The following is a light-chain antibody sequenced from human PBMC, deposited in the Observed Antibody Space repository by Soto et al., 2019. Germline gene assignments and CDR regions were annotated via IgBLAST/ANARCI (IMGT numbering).Light chain of an antibody. CDR3: ATWDDSLGGPV. CDR1: SSNIGRNY. Sequence: QSVLTQTHSVSGTPGQRVNISCSGSSSNIGRNYVYWYHQFPGTAPKLLIYRDNERPSGVPDRFSGSKSGTSASLAISGLRSGDEADYHCATWDDSLGGPVFGGGTKLTLL. J-gene: IGLJ2*01. CDR2: RDN. V-gene: IGLV1-47*01.